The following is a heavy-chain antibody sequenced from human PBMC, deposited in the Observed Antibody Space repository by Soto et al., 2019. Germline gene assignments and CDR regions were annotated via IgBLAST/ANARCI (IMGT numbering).Heavy chain of an antibody. D-gene: IGHD3-22*01. Sequence: LXLSCAASAFTFNSYSMSWVRQAPGKGLECVSGIGGSGRTTYYADSVKGRFTISRDNSNNTLFLQMNSLRAEDTAVYYCAKSRYSDSSGDFYDYSGQGTLVTVSS. CDR3: AKSRYSDSSGDFYDY. CDR1: AFTFNSYS. V-gene: IGHV3-23*01. J-gene: IGHJ4*02. CDR2: IGGSGRTT.